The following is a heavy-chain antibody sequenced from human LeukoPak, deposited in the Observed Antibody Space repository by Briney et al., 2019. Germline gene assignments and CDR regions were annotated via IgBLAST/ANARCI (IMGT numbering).Heavy chain of an antibody. CDR1: GFTVSSNY. CDR2: IYSGGST. D-gene: IGHD2-21*02. J-gene: IGHJ5*02. CDR3: ARNEEGDHGFDP. V-gene: IGHV3-53*01. Sequence: GGSLRLSCAASGFTVSSNYMSWVRQAPGKGLEWVSVIYSGGSTYYADSVKGRSTISRGNSKNTLYLQMNSLRAEDTAVYYCARNEEGDHGFDPWGQGTLVTVSS.